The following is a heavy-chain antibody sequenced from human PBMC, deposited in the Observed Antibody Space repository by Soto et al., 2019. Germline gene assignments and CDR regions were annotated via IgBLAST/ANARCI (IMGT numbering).Heavy chain of an antibody. CDR2: ISGSGGST. J-gene: IGHJ4*02. Sequence: GGSLRLSFAASGFTFSSYAMSWVRQAPGKGLEWGSAISGSGGSTYYADSVKGRFTISRDNSKNTLYLQMNRLRAEDTAVYYCATVSAGVTDYRESIAARPYDFWGKGTMVTVSS. V-gene: IGHV3-23*01. CDR3: ATVSAGVTDYRESIAARPYDF. D-gene: IGHD6-6*01. CDR1: GFTFSSYA.